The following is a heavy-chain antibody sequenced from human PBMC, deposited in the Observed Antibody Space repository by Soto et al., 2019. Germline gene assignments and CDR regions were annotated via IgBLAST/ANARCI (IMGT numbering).Heavy chain of an antibody. CDR1: GFTFSSYS. D-gene: IGHD2-2*01. CDR2: ISSSSSYI. V-gene: IGHV3-21*01. CDR3: ARFVVVPGLNYYYYYGMDV. J-gene: IGHJ6*02. Sequence: EVQLVESGGGLVKPGGSLRLSCAASGFTFSSYSMNWVRQAPGKGLEWVSSISSSSSYIYYADSVKGRFTISRDNAKNSLYLQMNSLRTEDTAVYYCARFVVVPGLNYYYYYGMDVWGQGTTVTVSS.